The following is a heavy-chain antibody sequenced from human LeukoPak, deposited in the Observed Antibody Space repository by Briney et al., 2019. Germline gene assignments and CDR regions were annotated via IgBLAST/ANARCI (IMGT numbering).Heavy chain of an antibody. J-gene: IGHJ4*02. CDR3: ARGSELGYFDY. D-gene: IGHD1-26*01. CDR2: INPRGGST. Sequence: ASVKVSCKASGYTFTSYYMHWVRLAPGQGLEWMGIINPRGGSTTYAQKFQGRVTMTRDTSTITVYMDLSSLRSEDTAVFYCARGSELGYFDYWGQGTLVTASS. CDR1: GYTFTSYY. V-gene: IGHV1-46*01.